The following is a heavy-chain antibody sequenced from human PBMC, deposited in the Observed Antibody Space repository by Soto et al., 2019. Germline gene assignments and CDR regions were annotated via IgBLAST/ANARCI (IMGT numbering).Heavy chain of an antibody. D-gene: IGHD2-15*01. CDR2: ISQSGAT. Sequence: SETLSLTCAVSGASISSDNRWTWVRQPPGEGLEWIGEISQSGATKYNPSLASRVTISVDKSKNQFSLRLTSMTAADTAVYYCAKKVPAALRLYYFFGLDVWGQGXTVTVYS. CDR1: GASISSDNR. CDR3: AKKVPAALRLYYFFGLDV. J-gene: IGHJ6*02. V-gene: IGHV4-4*02.